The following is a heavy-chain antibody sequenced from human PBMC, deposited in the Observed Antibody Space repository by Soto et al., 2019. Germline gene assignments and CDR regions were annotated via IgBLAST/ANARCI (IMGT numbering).Heavy chain of an antibody. J-gene: IGHJ4*02. V-gene: IGHV2-5*02. CDR1: GFSLTTSGVG. CDR3: AHRVLRTVVGLVITTAIYFDF. Sequence: QITLNESGPTVVRPTETLTLTCRFSGFSLTTSGVGVGWIRQYPGKAPEWLALIYWDDDKRYSASLKSRLTISKDTSKNREVRTVSDLDPADTATYYCAHRVLRTVVGLVITTAIYFDFWGQGTPVAVSS. CDR2: IYWDDDK. D-gene: IGHD3-3*01.